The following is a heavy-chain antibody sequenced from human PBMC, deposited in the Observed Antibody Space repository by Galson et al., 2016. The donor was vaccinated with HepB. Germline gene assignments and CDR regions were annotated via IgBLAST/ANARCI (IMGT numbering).Heavy chain of an antibody. J-gene: IGHJ3*02. V-gene: IGHV4-59*01. Sequence: ETLSLTCTVSGDSIRSYYWNWIRQPPGRGLEWIGYVHHSGNSNYNPSLKSRVTMSVDTSKNQFSLKLSSVIAADTAVYYCAKWSELKWAFDIWGLGTLVTVSS. D-gene: IGHD3-3*01. CDR3: AKWSELKWAFDI. CDR1: GDSIRSYY. CDR2: VHHSGNS.